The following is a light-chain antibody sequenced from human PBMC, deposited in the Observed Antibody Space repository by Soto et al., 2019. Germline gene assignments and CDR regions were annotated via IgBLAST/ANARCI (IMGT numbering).Light chain of an antibody. V-gene: IGKV1-12*01. Sequence: DIQMTQSPSSVSASVGDRVTITCRASHNINTWLAWYQQKPGKAPKLLIYAASSLQSGGPSRFSGSGSGTEFTLTISSLQPEDFATYYCHRANSHPLIFGGGTQVEIK. CDR3: HRANSHPLI. J-gene: IGKJ4*01. CDR1: HNINTW. CDR2: AAS.